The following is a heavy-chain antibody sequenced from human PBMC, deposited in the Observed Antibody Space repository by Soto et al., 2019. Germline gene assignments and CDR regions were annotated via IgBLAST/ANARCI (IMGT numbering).Heavy chain of an antibody. CDR2: IYYSGST. J-gene: IGHJ4*02. V-gene: IGHV4-39*01. CDR1: GGSISSSSYY. Sequence: QLQLQESGPGLVKPSETLSLTCTVSGGSISSSSYYWGWIRQPPGKGLEWIGSIYYSGSTYYNPSLKSRVPISVDTSKNQFSLKLSSVTAADTAVYYCASQYCSGGSCYQYVDYWGQGTLVTVSS. CDR3: ASQYCSGGSCYQYVDY. D-gene: IGHD2-15*01.